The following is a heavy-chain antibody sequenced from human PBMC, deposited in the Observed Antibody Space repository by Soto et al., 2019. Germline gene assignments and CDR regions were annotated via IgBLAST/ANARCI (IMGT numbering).Heavy chain of an antibody. J-gene: IGHJ4*02. CDR1: GFNFNNYG. V-gene: IGHV3-33*01. Sequence: QEQVVESGGGVVQPGGSLRLSCAVSGFNFNNYGMHWVRQAPGKGLEWVAVIWYDGINTFYAESVKGRFSVSRDNSKKTVYLQVNSLRAEDTAVYYCARDWGGPTRTTTVAPDYWGQGILVTVSS. D-gene: IGHD3-10*01. CDR3: ARDWGGPTRTTTVAPDY. CDR2: IWYDGINT.